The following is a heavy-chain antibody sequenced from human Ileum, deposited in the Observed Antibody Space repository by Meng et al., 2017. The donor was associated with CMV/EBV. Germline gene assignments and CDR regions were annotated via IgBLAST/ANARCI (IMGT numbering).Heavy chain of an antibody. J-gene: IGHJ4*02. CDR2: ISGYGSD. V-gene: IGHV3-74*01. D-gene: IGHD2-21*02. CDR1: GFTFSSYC. Sequence: CAASGFTFSSYCLQWVRQAPGKGLVWVSRISGYGSDYADSVKGRFTISRDIAKNTLYLQMNSLRAEDTAVYYCASGDYNSLYYFDFWGQGTLVTVSS. CDR3: ASGDYNSLYYFDF.